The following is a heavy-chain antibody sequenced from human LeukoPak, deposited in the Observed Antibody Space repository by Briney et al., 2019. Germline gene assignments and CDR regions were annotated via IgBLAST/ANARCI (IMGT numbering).Heavy chain of an antibody. CDR2: INSDGSST. D-gene: IGHD2-15*01. V-gene: IGHV3-74*01. Sequence: GGSLRLSCTASGFTFSTHSMHWVRQAPGKGPVWVSRINSDGSSTRYADSVTGRFTIFRDNAKNTVYLQMNSLRAEDTAVYYCAKVLGGLWPGIDYWGQGTVVTVSS. J-gene: IGHJ4*02. CDR3: AKVLGGLWPGIDY. CDR1: GFTFSTHS.